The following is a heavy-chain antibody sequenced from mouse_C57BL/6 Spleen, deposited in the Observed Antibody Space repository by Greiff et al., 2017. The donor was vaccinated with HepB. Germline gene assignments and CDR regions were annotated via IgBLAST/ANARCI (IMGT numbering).Heavy chain of an antibody. J-gene: IGHJ1*03. CDR3: ARCPDCNGGRSWYCDV. CDR2: INPNNGGT. CDR1: GYTFTDYY. V-gene: IGHV1-22*01. Sequence: VQLQQSGPELVKPGASVKMSCKASGYTFTDYYMHWVKQSHGKSLEWIGYINPNNGGTSYNQKFKGKATLTVNKSSSTAYMQLRSLTSEDSAVYYCARCPDCNGGRSWYCDVRGTGNTVTGPS. D-gene: IGHD1-1*02.